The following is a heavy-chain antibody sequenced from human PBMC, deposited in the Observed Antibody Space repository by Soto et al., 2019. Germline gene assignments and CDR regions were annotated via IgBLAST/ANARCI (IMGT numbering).Heavy chain of an antibody. CDR3: ARMNRDYYYYGMDV. CDR2: IDHNGVA. CDR1: GDSISSSKW. Sequence: LSLTCAVSGDSISSSKWWTWVRQTPEKGLEWIGKIDHNGVANYNPSLEGRVTISKDNSKNQIFLKVTSVTAADSAVYYCARMNRDYYYYGMDVWGQGATVTAP. V-gene: IGHV4-4*02. J-gene: IGHJ6*02.